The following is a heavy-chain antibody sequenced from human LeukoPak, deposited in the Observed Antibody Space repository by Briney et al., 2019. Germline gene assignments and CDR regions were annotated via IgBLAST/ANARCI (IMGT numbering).Heavy chain of an antibody. CDR1: GFTFSSYA. CDR2: SSGSGGST. J-gene: IGHJ4*02. D-gene: IGHD2-21*01. CDR3: AKSGLEFLWSNDY. V-gene: IGHV3-23*01. Sequence: GGSLRLSCAASGFTFSSYAMSWVRQAPGKGLEWVSASSGSGGSTYYADSVKCRFTISRDNSKNTLYLQMNSLSAEDTAVYYCAKSGLEFLWSNDYWGQGTLVTVSS.